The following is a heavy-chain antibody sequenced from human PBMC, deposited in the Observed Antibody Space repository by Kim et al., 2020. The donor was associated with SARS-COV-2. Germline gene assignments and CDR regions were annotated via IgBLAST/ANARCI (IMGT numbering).Heavy chain of an antibody. CDR3: ARGGRLRGRTLGY. Sequence: DAVKGRFTIARDNAKNALYLQMNRLRAEDTAVYYCARGGRLRGRTLGYWGQGTLVTVSS. V-gene: IGHV3-7*01. J-gene: IGHJ4*02. D-gene: IGHD3-10*01.